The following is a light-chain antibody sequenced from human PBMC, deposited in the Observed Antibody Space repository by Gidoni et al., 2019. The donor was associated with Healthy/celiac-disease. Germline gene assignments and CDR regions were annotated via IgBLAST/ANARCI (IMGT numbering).Light chain of an antibody. CDR2: DAS. J-gene: IGKJ4*01. V-gene: IGKV1-33*01. CDR1: QDINNY. CDR3: QQYDNPPRT. Sequence: IQLTHSPSSLSASVGDRVTITCQASQDINNYLNWYQQKPGKAPKLLIYDASNLETGVPSRFSGSGSGTDFTFTISSLQPEDIATYYCQQYDNPPRTFGEGTKVEIK.